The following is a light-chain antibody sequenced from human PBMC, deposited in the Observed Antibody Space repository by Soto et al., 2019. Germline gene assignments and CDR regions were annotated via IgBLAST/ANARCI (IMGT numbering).Light chain of an antibody. CDR3: QQYNSWPPIT. CDR1: QSVSSN. V-gene: IGKV3-15*01. CDR2: GAS. J-gene: IGKJ5*01. Sequence: EIVMTQSPATLSVSPGERATLSCRASQSVSSNLAWYQQKPGHPPSILIYGASTRATGIPARFSGSGSGTEFTLTISSLESEDFAVYYCQQYNSWPPITFGQGTRVEIK.